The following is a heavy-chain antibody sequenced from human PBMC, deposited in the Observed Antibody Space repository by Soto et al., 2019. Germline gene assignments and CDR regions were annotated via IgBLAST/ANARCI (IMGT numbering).Heavy chain of an antibody. D-gene: IGHD4-4*01. J-gene: IGHJ5*02. CDR1: GFTFSDYY. Sequence: LRLYRAASGFTFSDYYMSWIRQAPGKGLDLVSYISSSRSYTNYADSVKGRFTISRDNSKNSLYLQMNSLRSEDTAVYYCARDSYSNYNWFDPWGQGTLVTVSS. V-gene: IGHV3-11*06. CDR2: ISSSRSYT. CDR3: ARDSYSNYNWFDP.